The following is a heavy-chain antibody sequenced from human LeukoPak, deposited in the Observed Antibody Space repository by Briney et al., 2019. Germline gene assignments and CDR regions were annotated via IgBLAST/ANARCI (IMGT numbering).Heavy chain of an antibody. CDR1: EFTFSHHW. V-gene: IGHV3-7*01. J-gene: IGHJ4*02. CDR3: ARTPPTDCSSTSCYPPYYFDY. D-gene: IGHD2-2*01. CDR2: IKQDGSET. Sequence: GGSLRLSCAASEFTFSHHWMTWVRQAPGKGLELVANIKQDGSETYYVDSVKGRFTISRDNAKNSLDMQMNSLRVEDTAVYYCARTPPTDCSSTSCYPPYYFDYWGQGTLVTVSS.